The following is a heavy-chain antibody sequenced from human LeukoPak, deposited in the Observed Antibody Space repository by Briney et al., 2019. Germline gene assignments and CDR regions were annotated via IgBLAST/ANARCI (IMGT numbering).Heavy chain of an antibody. CDR3: ARAGGDYGNWFDP. Sequence: GGSLRLSCAASGFTFSNYWMTWVRQAPGKGLEWAANIKQDGSEKYYVDSVKGRFTISRDNAKISLFLEMKSLRAEDTAVYYCARAGGDYGNWFDPWGQGTLVTVSS. J-gene: IGHJ5*02. V-gene: IGHV3-7*01. CDR1: GFTFSNYW. D-gene: IGHD4-17*01. CDR2: IKQDGSEK.